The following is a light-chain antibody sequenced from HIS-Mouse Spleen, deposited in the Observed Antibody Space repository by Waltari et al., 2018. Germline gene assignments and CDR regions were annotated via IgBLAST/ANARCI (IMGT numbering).Light chain of an antibody. Sequence: SYELTQPPSVSVSPGQTARITCSGDALPKQYAYWYQQKPGQAPVLVIYKDSERPSGIPDRFSGSSSGTTVTLTISGVQAEDEAYYYCQSADSSGTYVFGTGTKVTVL. V-gene: IGLV3-25*03. J-gene: IGLJ1*01. CDR3: QSADSSGTYV. CDR1: ALPKQY. CDR2: KDS.